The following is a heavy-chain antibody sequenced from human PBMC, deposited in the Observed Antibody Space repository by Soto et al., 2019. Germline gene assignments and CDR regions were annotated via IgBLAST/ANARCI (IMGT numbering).Heavy chain of an antibody. CDR1: GGSFSGYY. J-gene: IGHJ4*02. D-gene: IGHD6-19*01. CDR2: INHSGST. Sequence: SETLSLTCAVYGGSFSGYYWSWIRQPPGKGLEWIGEINHSGSTNYNPSLKSRVTISVDTSKNQISLKLSSVTAADTAVYYCARERQWLASLDYWGQGTLVTVSS. CDR3: ARERQWLASLDY. V-gene: IGHV4-34*01.